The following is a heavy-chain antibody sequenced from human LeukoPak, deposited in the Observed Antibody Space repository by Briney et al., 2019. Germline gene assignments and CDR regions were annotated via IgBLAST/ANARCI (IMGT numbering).Heavy chain of an antibody. J-gene: IGHJ4*02. CDR1: GFTFSRYW. D-gene: IGHD6-19*01. CDR3: ARRSGIAVAGAFDY. CDR2: INNDGSST. Sequence: GGSLRLSCAASGFTFSRYWMHWVRQAPGKGLVWVSRINNDGSSTNYADSVKGRFTISRDNAKNTLYLQMNSLRAEDTAVYYCARRSGIAVAGAFDYWGQGTLVTVSS. V-gene: IGHV3-74*01.